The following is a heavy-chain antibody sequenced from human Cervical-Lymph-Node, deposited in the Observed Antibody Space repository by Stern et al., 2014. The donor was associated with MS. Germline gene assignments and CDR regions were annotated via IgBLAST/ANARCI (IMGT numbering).Heavy chain of an antibody. CDR2: VSYDGTQR. Sequence: VQLVESGGGVVQPGRSLRLSCVVSGFTFTNYAMHWVRQAPGQGLEWVAFVSYDGTQRNSTGSVKARFTIARDNSKNTLYLHMNSLRDEDTAVYFCARGGRGVGLEYWGQGALVTVSS. CDR3: ARGGRGVGLEY. J-gene: IGHJ4*02. D-gene: IGHD3-10*01. CDR1: GFTFTNYA. V-gene: IGHV3-30-3*01.